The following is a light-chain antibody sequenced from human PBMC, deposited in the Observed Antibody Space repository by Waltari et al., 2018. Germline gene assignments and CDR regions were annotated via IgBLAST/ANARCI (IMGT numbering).Light chain of an antibody. J-gene: IGKJ1*01. CDR2: AAS. CDR3: QQLNSYPPWT. V-gene: IGKV1-9*01. Sequence: DIQLTLSPSFLSASVGDRVTITCRASQGISSYLAWYQQKPGKAPKLLIYAASTLQSGVPSRFSGSGSGTEFTLTISSLQPEDFATYYCQQLNSYPPWTFGQGTKVEIK. CDR1: QGISSY.